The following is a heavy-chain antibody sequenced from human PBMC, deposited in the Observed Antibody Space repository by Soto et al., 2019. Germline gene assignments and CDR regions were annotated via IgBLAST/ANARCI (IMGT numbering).Heavy chain of an antibody. CDR2: VNPDGRST. D-gene: IGHD2-2*01. CDR3: TRATAVSFDS. J-gene: IGHJ4*02. Sequence: EVQLVESGGALVQPGGSLRLSCAASGFTFSTYWMHWVRQAPGEGLVWVSRVNPDGRSTSYADSVRSRFTVSRDNAKNTVYLQMNSLRAEDTAVYYCTRATAVSFDSWGQGTLVTVSS. V-gene: IGHV3-74*01. CDR1: GFTFSTYW.